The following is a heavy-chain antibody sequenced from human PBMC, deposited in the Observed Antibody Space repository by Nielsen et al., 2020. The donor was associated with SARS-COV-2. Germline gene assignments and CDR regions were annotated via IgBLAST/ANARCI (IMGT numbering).Heavy chain of an antibody. CDR1: GGSFSGYY. Sequence: SETLSLTCAVYGGSFSGYYWSWIRQPPGKGLEWIGEINHSGSINYNPSLKSRVTISVDTSKNQFSLKLSSVTAADTAVHYCARVCGVIAARSYNWFDPWGQGTLVTVSS. D-gene: IGHD6-6*01. V-gene: IGHV4-34*01. CDR3: ARVCGVIAARSYNWFDP. CDR2: INHSGSI. J-gene: IGHJ5*02.